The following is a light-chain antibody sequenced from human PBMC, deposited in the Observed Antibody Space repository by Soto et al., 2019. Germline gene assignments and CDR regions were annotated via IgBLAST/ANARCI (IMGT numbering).Light chain of an antibody. CDR3: SSYTSSSSLV. CDR1: SSDVGGYNY. V-gene: IGLV2-14*03. J-gene: IGLJ2*01. Sequence: QSALTQPASVSGSPGQSITISCTGTSSDVGGYNYVSWYQHHPGKAPKLMIYGVSNRPSGVSTRFSGSKSGNTASLTISGLQAEDEAVYYCSSYTSSSSLVFGGGTKVTVL. CDR2: GVS.